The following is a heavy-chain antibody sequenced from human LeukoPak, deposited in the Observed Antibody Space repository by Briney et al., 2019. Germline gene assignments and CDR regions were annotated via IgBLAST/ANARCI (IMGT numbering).Heavy chain of an antibody. Sequence: ASVKVSCKASGYTFTSYDINWVRQATGQGLEWMGWMNPNSGNTGYAQKFQGRVTMTRNTSISTAYMELSSLRSEDTAVYYCARGPIPYYYDSSGYYSYWGQGTLVTVSS. J-gene: IGHJ4*02. D-gene: IGHD3-22*01. CDR3: ARGPIPYYYDSSGYYSY. V-gene: IGHV1-8*01. CDR1: GYTFTSYD. CDR2: MNPNSGNT.